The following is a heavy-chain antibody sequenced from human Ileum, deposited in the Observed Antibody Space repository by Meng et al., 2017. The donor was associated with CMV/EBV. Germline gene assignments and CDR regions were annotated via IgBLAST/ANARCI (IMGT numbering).Heavy chain of an antibody. J-gene: IGHJ6*02. CDR3: AKDRVDYNNLIRPHYGMDV. Sequence: FTNYAMNWVRQAPGKGLEWVSGISGSGGSTSYADSVKGRVTISRDNSMNTLYLQMSSLRAEDTAVYYCAKDRVDYNNLIRPHYGMDVWGQGTTVTVSS. CDR1: FTNYA. D-gene: IGHD4-11*01. V-gene: IGHV3-23*01. CDR2: ISGSGGST.